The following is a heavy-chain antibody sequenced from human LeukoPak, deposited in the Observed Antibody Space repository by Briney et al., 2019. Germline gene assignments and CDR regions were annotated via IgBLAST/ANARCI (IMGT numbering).Heavy chain of an antibody. J-gene: IGHJ6*03. V-gene: IGHV3-7*01. CDR2: IKQDGSEK. D-gene: IGHD2-2*01. CDR3: ARDRSTSCCHYYYYYMDV. CDR1: GFTFSSYW. Sequence: GGSLRLSCAASGFTFSSYWMSWVRQAPGKGLEWLANIKQDGSEKYYVDSVKGRFTISRDNAKNSLYLQMNSLRAEDTAVYYCARDRSTSCCHYYYYYMDVWGKGTTVTVSS.